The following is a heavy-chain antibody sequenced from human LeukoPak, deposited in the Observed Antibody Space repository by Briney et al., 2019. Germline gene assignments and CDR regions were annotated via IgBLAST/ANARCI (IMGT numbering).Heavy chain of an antibody. CDR3: ARARGSGWYRYYYYYGMDV. Sequence: LSLTCTVSGGSISSSRYYWGWIRQPPGKELEWVSYISSSGSTIYYADSVKGRFTISRDNAKNSLYLQMNSLRAEDTAVYYCARARGSGWYRYYYYYGMDVWGQGTTVTVSS. CDR2: ISSSGSTI. CDR1: GGSISSSRYY. D-gene: IGHD6-19*01. V-gene: IGHV3-11*01. J-gene: IGHJ6*02.